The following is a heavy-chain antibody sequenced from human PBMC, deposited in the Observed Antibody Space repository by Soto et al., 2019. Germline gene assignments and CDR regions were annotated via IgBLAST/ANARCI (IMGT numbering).Heavy chain of an antibody. V-gene: IGHV3-74*01. CDR3: AIVRNGDCYCDY. D-gene: IGHD4-17*01. Sequence: EVQLVESGGGLVQPVGSLRLSCAASGFTFTDYWMHWVRQVPGTGLVCVSRINTDGSTTTYADSVQGRFTISRDNAKNTLYLQMNGLRPDDTAVYFCAIVRNGDCYCDYWGQGTLVTISS. J-gene: IGHJ4*02. CDR2: INTDGSTT. CDR1: GFTFTDYW.